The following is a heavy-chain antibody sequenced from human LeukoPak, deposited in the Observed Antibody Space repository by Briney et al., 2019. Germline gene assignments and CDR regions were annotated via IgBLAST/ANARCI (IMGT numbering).Heavy chain of an antibody. CDR2: ISGSGGST. CDR1: RFTFSTYA. V-gene: IGHV3-23*01. Sequence: GGSLRLSCAASRFTFSTYAMSWVRQAPGKGLEWVSAISGSGGSTYYADSVKGRFTISRDNSKNTLYLQMNSLRAEDTAVYYCAKPRDIVLMVYAHWGQGTLVTVSS. CDR3: AKPRDIVLMVYAH. J-gene: IGHJ4*02. D-gene: IGHD2-8*01.